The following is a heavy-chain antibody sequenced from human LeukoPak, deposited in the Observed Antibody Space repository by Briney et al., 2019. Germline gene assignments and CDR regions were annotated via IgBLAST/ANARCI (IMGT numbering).Heavy chain of an antibody. CDR3: ASTTYYYDSSGYYYTAFDY. D-gene: IGHD3-22*01. V-gene: IGHV4-4*07. J-gene: IGHJ4*02. Sequence: SETLSLTCTVSGGSISNYYWSWIRQPAGKGLEWIGRIYTSGSTNYNPSLKSRVTISVDTSKNQFSLKLSSVTAADTAVYYCASTTYYYDSSGYYYTAFDYWGQGTLVTVSS. CDR2: IYTSGST. CDR1: GGSISNYY.